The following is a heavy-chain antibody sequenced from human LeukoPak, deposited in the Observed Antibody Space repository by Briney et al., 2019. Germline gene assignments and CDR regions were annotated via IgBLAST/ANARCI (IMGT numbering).Heavy chain of an antibody. CDR1: GFTFSSYG. CDR2: IWHDGRNK. Sequence: GGSLRLSCAASGFTFSSYGMHWVRQAPGKGLEWVAVIWHDGRNKEYADSAKGRFTISRDNSKNTLYLQMNSLRAEDTAVYCCARDEGKENGMDVWGQGTTVTVS. V-gene: IGHV3-33*01. J-gene: IGHJ6*02. CDR3: ARDEGKENGMDV.